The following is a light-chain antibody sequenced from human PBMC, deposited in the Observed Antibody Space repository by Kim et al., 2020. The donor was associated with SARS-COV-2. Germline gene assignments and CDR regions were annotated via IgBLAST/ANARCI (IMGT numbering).Light chain of an antibody. CDR1: QSISRY. J-gene: IGKJ4*01. CDR2: AIS. V-gene: IGKV1-39*01. CDR3: QQSYRV. Sequence: DIQMTQSPSSLSASVGDRVTITCRASQSISRYLNWYQQKPGKAPKLLMSAISTLQSGVPSRFSGSGSGTDFTLTISSLQPEDFATYYCQQSYRVFGGGTKLEI.